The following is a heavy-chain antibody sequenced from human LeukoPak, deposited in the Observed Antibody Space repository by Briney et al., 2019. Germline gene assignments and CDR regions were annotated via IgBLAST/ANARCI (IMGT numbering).Heavy chain of an antibody. Sequence: PSETLSLTCTVSGGSISSYYWSWIRQPPGKGLEWIGYIYYSGSTNYNPSLKSRVTISVDTSKNQFSLKLSSVTAADTAVYYCARTRRPTVAPFDYWGQGTLVTVSS. CDR1: GGSISSYY. V-gene: IGHV4-59*01. J-gene: IGHJ4*02. CDR3: ARTRRPTVAPFDY. D-gene: IGHD4-11*01. CDR2: IYYSGST.